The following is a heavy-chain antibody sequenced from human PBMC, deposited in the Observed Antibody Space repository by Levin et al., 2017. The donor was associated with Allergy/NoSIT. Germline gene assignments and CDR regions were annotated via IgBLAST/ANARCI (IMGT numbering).Heavy chain of an antibody. CDR1: GYTLTELS. V-gene: IGHV1-24*01. Sequence: ASVKVSCKVSGYTLTELSMHWVRQAPGKGLEWMGGFDPEDGETIYAQKFQGRVTMTEDTSTDTAYMELSSLRSEDTAVYYCATTPGYSGYDSAPFDYWGQGTLVTVSS. CDR2: FDPEDGET. D-gene: IGHD5-12*01. J-gene: IGHJ4*02. CDR3: ATTPGYSGYDSAPFDY.